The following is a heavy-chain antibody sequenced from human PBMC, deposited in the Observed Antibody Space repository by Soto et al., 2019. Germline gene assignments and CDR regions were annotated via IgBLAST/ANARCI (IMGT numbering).Heavy chain of an antibody. D-gene: IGHD6-13*01. CDR2: ISAYNGNT. V-gene: IGHV1-18*04. CDR3: ALPWGEPQLDHYYGMDV. CDR1: VYPFPRYV. J-gene: IGHJ6*01. Sequence: VKVCFKSSVYPFPRYVISLVRQAASRGVEWIGWISAYNGNTNYAQKLHGRVTITTDTSSNTDYMELSSMRSDATAVYYCALPWGEPQLDHYYGMDVWGQGTTVTVSS.